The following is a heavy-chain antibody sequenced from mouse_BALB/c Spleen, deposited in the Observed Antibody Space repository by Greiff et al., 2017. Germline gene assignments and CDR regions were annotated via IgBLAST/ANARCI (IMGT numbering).Heavy chain of an antibody. Sequence: EVKLQESGPGLVKPSQSLSLTCSVTGYSITSGYYWNWIRQFPGNKLEWMGYISYDGSNNYNPSLKNRISITRDTSKNQFFLKLNSVTTEDTATYYCARRSSSWAYWGQGTSVTVSS. CDR1: GYSITSGYY. J-gene: IGHJ4*01. CDR3: ARRSSSWAY. D-gene: IGHD3-1*01. CDR2: ISYDGSN. V-gene: IGHV3-6*02.